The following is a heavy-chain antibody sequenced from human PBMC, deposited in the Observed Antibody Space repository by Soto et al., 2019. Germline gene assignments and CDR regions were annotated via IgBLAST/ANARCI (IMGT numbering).Heavy chain of an antibody. CDR2: IYWDDDK. CDR1: GFSLSTTGVG. CDR3: VQSRCGGDCLQSYSSHSYYGLDV. D-gene: IGHD2-21*01. Sequence: QITLKESGPTLVKPTQTLTLTCTFSGFSLSTTGVGVGWIRQPPGKALEWLALIYWDDDKRYNPSLKSRLTITNDPSKNQVVLTMTNMDPVDTATYYCVQSRCGGDCLQSYSSHSYYGLDVWGQGTTVTVSS. V-gene: IGHV2-5*02. J-gene: IGHJ6*02.